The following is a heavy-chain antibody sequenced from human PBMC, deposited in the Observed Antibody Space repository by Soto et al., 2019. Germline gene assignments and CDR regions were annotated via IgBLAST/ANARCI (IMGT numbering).Heavy chain of an antibody. Sequence: QLHLVQSGAEVKKAGSSVKVSCKASGGTVSSYAITWVRQAPGKGLEWMGVFIPIFVSAHYAPKFQGRITITADESTCTAYMELSGLTSEDTAIYDCARDVSSDTTGFRGYDLWGQGTQVTVSS. V-gene: IGHV1-69*01. CDR1: GGTVSSYA. D-gene: IGHD3-10*01. CDR3: ARDVSSDTTGFRGYDL. CDR2: FIPIFVSA. J-gene: IGHJ4*02.